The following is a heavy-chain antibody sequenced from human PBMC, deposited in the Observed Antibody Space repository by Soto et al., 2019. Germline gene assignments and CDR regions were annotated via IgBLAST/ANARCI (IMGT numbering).Heavy chain of an antibody. CDR1: GGSISNSNYY. J-gene: IGHJ6*02. CDR3: ARQARYRYGMDV. Sequence: QLQLQESGPGLVKPSETLSLTCTVSGGSISNSNYYWGWIRQPPGKGLEWIGSIYYSGTTYYSPSLKSRVTISVDTSRNQFSLKLTSVTAADTAMYYCARQARYRYGMDVWGLGTTVTVSS. CDR2: IYYSGTT. V-gene: IGHV4-39*01. D-gene: IGHD1-1*01.